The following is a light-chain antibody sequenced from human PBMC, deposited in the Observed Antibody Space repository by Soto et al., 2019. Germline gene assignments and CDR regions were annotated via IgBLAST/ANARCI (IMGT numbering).Light chain of an antibody. CDR3: QQYGSSGT. Sequence: FTQAQATLSLSPAEGPTLSYVAIQSVSSSYLAWYQQKPGLAPRLLIYDASSRATGIPDRFSGSGSGTDFTLTISRLEPEDFAVYYCQQYGSSGTFGQGTKVDIK. CDR2: DAS. CDR1: QSVSSSY. J-gene: IGKJ1*01. V-gene: IGKV3D-20*01.